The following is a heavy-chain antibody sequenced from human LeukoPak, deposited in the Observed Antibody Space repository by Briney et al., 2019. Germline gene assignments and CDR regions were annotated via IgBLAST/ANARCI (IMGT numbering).Heavy chain of an antibody. CDR1: GFTFSSYS. CDR3: ARDLDYVWGSYRPFDY. CDR2: ISSSSSTI. D-gene: IGHD3-16*02. J-gene: IGHJ4*02. V-gene: IGHV3-48*04. Sequence: GGSLRLSCAASGFTFSSYSMNWVRQAPGKGLEWVSYISSSSSTIYYADSVKGRFTISRDNAKNSLYLQMNSLRAEDTAVYYCARDLDYVWGSYRPFDYRGQGTLVTVSS.